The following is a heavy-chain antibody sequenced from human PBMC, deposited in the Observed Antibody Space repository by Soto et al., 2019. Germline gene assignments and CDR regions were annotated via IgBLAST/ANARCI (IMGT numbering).Heavy chain of an antibody. CDR1: EFIFSTYN. CDR3: ARDYYHGGDSL. J-gene: IGHJ4*02. Sequence: EVLLVESGGGLVQPGGSLRLSCVASEFIFSTYNMNWVRQAPGKGLEWISYINTDSKSTYYAGSVKGRFTISRDNAKNSLYLQMYSLRDEDTAVYYCARDYYHGGDSLWGQGTLVTVSS. V-gene: IGHV3-48*02. D-gene: IGHD2-21*01. CDR2: INTDSKST.